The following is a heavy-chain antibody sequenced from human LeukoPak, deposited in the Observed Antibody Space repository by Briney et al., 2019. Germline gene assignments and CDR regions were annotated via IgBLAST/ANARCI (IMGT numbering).Heavy chain of an antibody. CDR1: GFTFSSYW. CDR3: ARDSGYSYGYWSTFYYYYGMDV. J-gene: IGHJ6*02. V-gene: IGHV3-7*01. Sequence: GGSLRLSCAASGFTFSSYWMSWVRQAPGKGLEWVANIKQDGSEKYYVDSVKGRFTISRDNAKNSLYLQMNSLRAEDTAVYYCARDSGYSYGYWSTFYYYYGMDVWGQGTTVTVSS. D-gene: IGHD5-18*01. CDR2: IKQDGSEK.